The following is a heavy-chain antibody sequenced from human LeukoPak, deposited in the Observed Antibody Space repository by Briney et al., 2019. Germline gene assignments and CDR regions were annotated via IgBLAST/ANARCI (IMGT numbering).Heavy chain of an antibody. CDR1: GFTVSSNY. J-gene: IGHJ6*02. CDR2: IYSGGST. V-gene: IGHV3-53*01. Sequence: GGSLRLSCAASGFTVSSNYMSWVRQAPGKGLEWVSVIYSGGSTYYADSVKGRFTISRDNSKNTLYLQMNSLRAEDTAVYYCASAGGYSSGGYYYYGMDVWGQGTTVTVSS. CDR3: ASAGGYSSGGYYYYGMDV. D-gene: IGHD5-18*01.